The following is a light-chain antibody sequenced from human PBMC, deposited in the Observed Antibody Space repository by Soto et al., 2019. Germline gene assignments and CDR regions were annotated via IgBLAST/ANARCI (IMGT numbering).Light chain of an antibody. J-gene: IGLJ2*01. V-gene: IGLV1-51*01. Sequence: QSVLTQPPSVSAAPGQTVTISCSASRSNIGSNYVSWYQQLPGTAPKLLLFDNNQRPSGIPDRFSGSKSGTSATLGITGVETGDEADYFCGTWGSGLNVVVFGGGTKLTVL. CDR3: GTWGSGLNVVV. CDR1: RSNIGSNY. CDR2: DNN.